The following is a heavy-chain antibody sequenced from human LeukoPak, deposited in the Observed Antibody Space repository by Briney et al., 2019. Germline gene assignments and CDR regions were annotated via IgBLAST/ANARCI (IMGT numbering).Heavy chain of an antibody. V-gene: IGHV4-34*01. CDR2: INHSGST. Sequence: SETLSLTCAVYGGSFSGYYWSWIRQPPGKGLEWIGEINHSGSTNYNPPLKSRVTISVDTSRNQFSLKLTSVTAADTAVYYCARRGNGSFYYFDDWGQGTLVTVSS. CDR3: ARRGNGSFYYFDD. D-gene: IGHD1-26*01. CDR1: GGSFSGYY. J-gene: IGHJ4*02.